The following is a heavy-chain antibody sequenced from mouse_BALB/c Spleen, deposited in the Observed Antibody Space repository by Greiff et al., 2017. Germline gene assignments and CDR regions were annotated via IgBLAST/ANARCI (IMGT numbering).Heavy chain of an antibody. J-gene: IGHJ3*01. D-gene: IGHD2-14*01. V-gene: IGHV5-4*02. CDR1: GFTFSDYY. Sequence: EVMLVESGGGLVKPGGSLKLSCAASGFTFSDYYMYWVRQTPEKRLEWVATISDGGSYTYYPDSVKGRFTISRDNAKNNLYLQMSSLKSEDTAMFYCARAREGVRRTAWFAYWGQGTLVTVSA. CDR2: ISDGGSYT. CDR3: ARAREGVRRTAWFAY.